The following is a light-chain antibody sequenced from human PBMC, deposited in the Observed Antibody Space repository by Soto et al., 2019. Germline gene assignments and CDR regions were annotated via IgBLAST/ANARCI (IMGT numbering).Light chain of an antibody. J-gene: IGKJ2*01. CDR2: AAS. V-gene: IGKV3-20*01. CDR3: QQYGSSTPYT. Sequence: DIVLTQSPGTLSLSPGERATLSCRASQSVSSRYLAWHQEKPGQAPMLLIYAASSWATGLPDRFRGSGSGTDFTLTLSRLEPEDFAVYYCQQYGSSTPYTFGQGTKLEIK. CDR1: QSVSSRY.